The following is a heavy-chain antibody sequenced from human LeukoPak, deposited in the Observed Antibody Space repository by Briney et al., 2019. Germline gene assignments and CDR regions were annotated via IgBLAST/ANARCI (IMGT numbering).Heavy chain of an antibody. V-gene: IGHV3-74*01. J-gene: IGHJ6*03. CDR2: INSDGSST. CDR1: RLIFGSYW. CDR3: AGHYGSGRYHYYYMDA. Sequence: GGSLRLSCAASRLIFGSYWMHWVRQAPGKGLVWVSRINSDGSSTIYADSVKGRFTISRDYAKNTVYLQMNSLRVDDTAVYYCAGHYGSGRYHYYYMDAWGRGTTVTVSS. D-gene: IGHD3-10*01.